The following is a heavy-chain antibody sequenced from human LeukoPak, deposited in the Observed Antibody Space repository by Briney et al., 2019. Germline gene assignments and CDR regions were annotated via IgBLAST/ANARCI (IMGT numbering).Heavy chain of an antibody. CDR1: GFTFSSYS. V-gene: IGHV3-21*01. J-gene: IGHJ6*02. Sequence: GGSLRLSCAASGFTFSSYSMNWVRQAPGKGLEWVSSISSSSSYIYYADSVKGRFTTSRDNAKNSLYLQMNSLRAGDTAVYYCARVNLDSSSWYGYYGMDVWGQGTTVTVSS. CDR3: ARVNLDSSSWYGYYGMDV. D-gene: IGHD6-13*01. CDR2: ISSSSSYI.